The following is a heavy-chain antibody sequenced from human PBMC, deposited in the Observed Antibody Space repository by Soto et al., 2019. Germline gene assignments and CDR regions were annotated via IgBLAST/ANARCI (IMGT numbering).Heavy chain of an antibody. CDR1: GFTFSNYA. Sequence: EVQLLESGGGLVEPGGSLRLSCAASGFTFSNYAMSWVRQAPGKGLDWVSIISGSGGVTDYADSVKGRFTISRDNSKNKLYLEMSSLRAEDTALYYCAKVGADSSSSWYVGGYWGQGTLVTVSS. CDR3: AKVGADSSSSWYVGGY. D-gene: IGHD6-13*01. J-gene: IGHJ4*02. V-gene: IGHV3-23*01. CDR2: ISGSGGVT.